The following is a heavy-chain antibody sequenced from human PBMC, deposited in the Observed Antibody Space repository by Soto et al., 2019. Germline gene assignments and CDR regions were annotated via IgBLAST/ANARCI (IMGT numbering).Heavy chain of an antibody. V-gene: IGHV4-4*02. J-gene: IGHJ6*02. CDR2: IYYSGST. CDR1: GRSVSSINW. D-gene: IGHD6-19*01. Sequence: SGSRSRTCSVSGRSVSSINWGGWVRHPPVQGLGGIGYIYYSGSTNYNPSLKSRVTISVDTSKTQFSLKLSSVTAADTAVYYCARGRIPVAGTAADYYYYYYGMDVWGQGTTVTVSS. CDR3: ARGRIPVAGTAADYYYYYYGMDV.